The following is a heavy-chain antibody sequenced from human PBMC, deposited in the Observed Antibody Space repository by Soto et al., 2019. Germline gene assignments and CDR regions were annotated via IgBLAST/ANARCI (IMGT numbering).Heavy chain of an antibody. CDR3: AKGPVVVVSVCY. J-gene: IGHJ4*02. V-gene: IGHV3-23*01. Sequence: EVQLLESGGGLVQPGGSLRLSCAASGFTFSSYAMSWVRQAPGKGLEWVSAISGSGGSTYYADSVKGRCTISSDNSKNTLYLQMNSLRAEDTAVYYCAKGPVVVVSVCYWGQGNLVTVAS. CDR1: GFTFSSYA. CDR2: ISGSGGST. D-gene: IGHD2-15*01.